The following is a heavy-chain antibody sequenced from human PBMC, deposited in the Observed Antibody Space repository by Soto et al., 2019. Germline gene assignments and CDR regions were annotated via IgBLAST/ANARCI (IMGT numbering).Heavy chain of an antibody. D-gene: IGHD1-20*01. CDR3: AREQYNWKL. Sequence: SETLSLTCTVSGVSITPYYWTWIRHPPGKGLEWIGYVYHTGNTYYNPSLKSRVTISLDTSKNQVSLRLKSVTAADTAVYYCAREQYNWKLWGQGTLVTVSS. V-gene: IGHV4-59*01. J-gene: IGHJ4*02. CDR1: GVSITPYY. CDR2: VYHTGNT.